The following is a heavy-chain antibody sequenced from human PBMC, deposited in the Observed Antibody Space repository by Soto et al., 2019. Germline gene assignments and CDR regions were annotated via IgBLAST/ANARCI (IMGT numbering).Heavy chain of an antibody. Sequence: GASVKVSCKASADNFSSYAISWVRQAPGQGLEWMGGIIPIFGTANYAQKFQGRVTITAGKSTSTAYMELSSLRSEDTAVYYCARVRTQLVRWYYFDYWGQGTLVTVSS. V-gene: IGHV1-69*06. CDR3: ARVRTQLVRWYYFDY. CDR2: IIPIFGTA. D-gene: IGHD6-6*01. J-gene: IGHJ4*02. CDR1: ADNFSSYA.